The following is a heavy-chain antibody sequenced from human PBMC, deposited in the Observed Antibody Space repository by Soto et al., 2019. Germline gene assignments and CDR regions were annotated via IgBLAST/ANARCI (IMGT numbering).Heavy chain of an antibody. CDR3: AHLYYDFWSGLPPHYYYYYMDV. J-gene: IGHJ6*03. CDR1: GFSLSTSGVG. Sequence: SGPTLVNPTQTLTLTCTFSGFSLSTSGVGVGWIRQPPGKALEWLALIYWDDDKRYSPSLKSRLTITKDTSKNQVVLTMTNMDPVDTATYYCAHLYYDFWSGLPPHYYYYYMDVWGKGTTVTVSS. V-gene: IGHV2-5*02. D-gene: IGHD3-3*01. CDR2: IYWDDDK.